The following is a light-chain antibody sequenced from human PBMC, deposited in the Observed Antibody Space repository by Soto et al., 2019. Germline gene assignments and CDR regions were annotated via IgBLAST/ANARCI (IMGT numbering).Light chain of an antibody. Sequence: EIVMTQSPATLSVSPGERATLSCRASQSLSSSLAWYQQKPGQAPRLLIYDASTRATGIPARFSGSGSGTEFTLTINSLQSEDFAVYYCQQYNNWPRTFGQGTKVDIK. J-gene: IGKJ1*01. CDR2: DAS. CDR1: QSLSSS. CDR3: QQYNNWPRT. V-gene: IGKV3-15*01.